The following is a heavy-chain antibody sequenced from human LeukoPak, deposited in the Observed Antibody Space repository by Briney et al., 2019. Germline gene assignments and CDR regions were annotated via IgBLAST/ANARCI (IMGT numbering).Heavy chain of an antibody. Sequence: SETLSLTCTVSGGSISNYYWSWIRQPPGKVLEWFGYIYYSGSTNYNPSLKSRVTISVDTSKKQFSLKLSSVTAADTAVYYCARGPYSGSYFAAFDIWGQGTMVTVSS. D-gene: IGHD1-26*01. CDR3: ARGPYSGSYFAAFDI. J-gene: IGHJ3*02. CDR2: IYYSGST. CDR1: GGSISNYY. V-gene: IGHV4-59*01.